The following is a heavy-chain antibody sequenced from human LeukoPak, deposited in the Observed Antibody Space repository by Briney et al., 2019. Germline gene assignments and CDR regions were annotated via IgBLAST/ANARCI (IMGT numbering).Heavy chain of an antibody. CDR3: ARATSTTNPYYGMDV. J-gene: IGHJ6*02. V-gene: IGHV3-64*01. CDR1: GFTFSSYT. Sequence: WGSLRLSCVASGFTFSSYTMHWVRQAPGKGLEYVSAISSNGGSTYYANSMKVRFTIYRDNSKNTLYLQMGSVRGEDMAVYYCARATSTTNPYYGMDVWGQGTTVTVSS. D-gene: IGHD2/OR15-2a*01. CDR2: ISSNGGST.